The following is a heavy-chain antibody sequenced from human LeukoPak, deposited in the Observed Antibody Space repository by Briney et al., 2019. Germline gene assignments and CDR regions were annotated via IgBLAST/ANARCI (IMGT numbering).Heavy chain of an antibody. J-gene: IGHJ6*02. CDR2: IYYSGST. CDR1: GGSISSYY. V-gene: IGHV4-59*01. D-gene: IGHD3-10*01. Sequence: PSETLSLTCTVSGGSISSYYWSWIRQPPGKGLEWIGYIYYSGSTNYNSSLKSRVTISVDTSKNQFSLKLSSVTAADTAVYYCARENRGIYYYYGMDVWGQGTTVTVSS. CDR3: ARENRGIYYYYGMDV.